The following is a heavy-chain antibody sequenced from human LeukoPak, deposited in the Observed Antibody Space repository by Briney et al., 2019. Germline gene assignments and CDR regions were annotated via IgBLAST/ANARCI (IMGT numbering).Heavy chain of an antibody. Sequence: HSGGSLRLSCAASGFTFSSYAMSWVRQAPGKGLEWVSAISGSGGSTYYADSVKGRFTISRDNSKNTLYLQMNSLRAEDTAVYYCAKDTPRSLYYYYYGMDVWGQGTTVTVSS. J-gene: IGHJ6*02. CDR3: AKDTPRSLYYYYYGMDV. CDR1: GFTFSSYA. CDR2: ISGSGGST. V-gene: IGHV3-23*01.